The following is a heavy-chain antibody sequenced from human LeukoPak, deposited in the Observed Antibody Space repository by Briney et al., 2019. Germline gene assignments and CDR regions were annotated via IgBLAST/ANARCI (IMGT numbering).Heavy chain of an antibody. D-gene: IGHD6-13*01. Sequence: SQTLSLTCTVSGGSISSGSYYWSWIRQPPGTGLEWIGYVDHTGSTNFNPSLNGRVSISRDTTKNLFSLRLRSVTAADTAVYFCARGRVSSSTWYSTYYYYFYMDLWGKGTTVTVSS. V-gene: IGHV4-61*03. J-gene: IGHJ6*03. CDR1: GGSISSGSYY. CDR3: ARGRVSSSTWYSTYYYYFYMDL. CDR2: VDHTGST.